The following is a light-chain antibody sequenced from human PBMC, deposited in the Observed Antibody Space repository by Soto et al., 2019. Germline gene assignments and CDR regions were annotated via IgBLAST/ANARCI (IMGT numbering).Light chain of an antibody. CDR3: CSYAGRYIYV. J-gene: IGLJ1*01. V-gene: IGLV2-11*01. Sequence: VLTQPRSVSGSPGQSVSISCTGTSSDVGGYNYGSWYQQHPGKAPKVMIYDVNKRPSGVPDRFSGSKSGNTASLTISGIQSEDEADYYCCSYAGRYIYVFGTGTRSPS. CDR2: DVN. CDR1: SSDVGGYNY.